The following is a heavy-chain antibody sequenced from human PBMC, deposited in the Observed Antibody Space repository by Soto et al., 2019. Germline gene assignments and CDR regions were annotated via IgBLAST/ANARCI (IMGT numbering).Heavy chain of an antibody. CDR3: ARATFMTEYYYYYMDV. CDR1: GCYISGYY. CDR2: IYYSGST. Sequence: TQSHTGTVAGCYISGYYWSWIRQPPGKGLEWIGYIYYSGSTNYNPSLKSRVTISVDTSKNQFSLKLSSVTAADTAVYYCARATFMTEYYYYYMDVWGKGTTVTVSS. V-gene: IGHV4-59*01. D-gene: IGHD2-21*02. J-gene: IGHJ6*03.